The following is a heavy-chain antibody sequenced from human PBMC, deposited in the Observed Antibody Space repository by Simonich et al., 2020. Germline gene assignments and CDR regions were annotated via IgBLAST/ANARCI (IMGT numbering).Heavy chain of an antibody. CDR1: GGSISRYY. CDR3: ASAELEDYGDYDAFDI. CDR2: IYTRGST. Sequence: QVQLQESGPGLVKPSETLSLTCTVSGGSISRYYWSWIRQPAGKGLEWIGRIYTRGSTHNHPTLKRRVTISVDKSKNQVSLKLSSGTAADTSVYYGASAELEDYGDYDAFDIWGQGTMVTVSS. V-gene: IGHV4-4*07. D-gene: IGHD4-17*01. J-gene: IGHJ3*02.